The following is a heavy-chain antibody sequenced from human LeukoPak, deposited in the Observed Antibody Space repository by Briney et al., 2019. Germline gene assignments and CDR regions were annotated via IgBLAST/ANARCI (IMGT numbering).Heavy chain of an antibody. Sequence: PGGSLRLSCAASGFTFSNFAMTWIRQPPGKGLEWIGEINHSGSTNYNPSLKSRVTISVDTSKNQFSLKLSSVTAADTAVYYCARRPHTAMVFYYYYYYMDVWGKGTTVTVSS. CDR3: ARRPHTAMVFYYYYYYMDV. CDR1: GFTFSNFA. V-gene: IGHV4-34*01. D-gene: IGHD5-18*01. J-gene: IGHJ6*03. CDR2: INHSGST.